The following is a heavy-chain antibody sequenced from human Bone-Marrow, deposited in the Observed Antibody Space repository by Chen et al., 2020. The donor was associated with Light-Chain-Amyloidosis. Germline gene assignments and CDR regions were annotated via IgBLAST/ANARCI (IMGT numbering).Heavy chain of an antibody. CDR3: ARRRDGYNFDY. CDR1: GYTFPNYW. V-gene: IGHV5-51*01. CDR2: IYPDDSDA. D-gene: IGHD5-12*01. Sequence: EVQLEQSGPEVKKPVESLKISCTGSGYTFPNYWIGWVRQMPGKGLEWMGVIYPDDSDARYSPSCEGQVTISADKSITTAYLQWRSLKASDTAMYYCARRRDGYNFDYWGQGTLVTVSS. J-gene: IGHJ4*02.